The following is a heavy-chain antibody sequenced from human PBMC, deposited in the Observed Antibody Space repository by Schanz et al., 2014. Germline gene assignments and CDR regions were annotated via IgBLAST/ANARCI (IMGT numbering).Heavy chain of an antibody. Sequence: QLQLVESGGGVVRPGRSLRLSCAASGFTFSSYSMHWVRQAPGKGLEWVAFIRYDGSSKYYADSVRGRFTISRDNSKNTLYLQMNSLRGDDTAIYYCVKGGTNTLDSWGQGTLVTVSS. CDR1: GFTFSSYS. CDR3: VKGGTNTLDS. J-gene: IGHJ4*02. CDR2: IRYDGSSK. V-gene: IGHV3-30*02.